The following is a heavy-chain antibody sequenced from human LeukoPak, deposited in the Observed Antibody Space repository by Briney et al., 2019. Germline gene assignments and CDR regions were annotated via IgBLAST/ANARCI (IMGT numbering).Heavy chain of an antibody. CDR1: GFTFSSYA. CDR3: ARGLAARGLDY. CDR2: ISYDGSNK. Sequence: PGRSLRLSCAASGFTFSSYAMHWVRQAPGKGLEWVAVISYDGSNKYYADSVKGRFTISRDNSKNTLYLQMNSLRAEDTAVYYCARGLAARGLDYWGQGTLVTVSS. V-gene: IGHV3-30-3*01. J-gene: IGHJ4*02. D-gene: IGHD6-6*01.